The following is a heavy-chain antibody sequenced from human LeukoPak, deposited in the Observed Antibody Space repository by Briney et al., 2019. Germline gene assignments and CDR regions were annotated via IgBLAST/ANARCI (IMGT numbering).Heavy chain of an antibody. CDR3: ARYKWEYSSSWYLSEAFDV. CDR1: GGSISSGGYY. D-gene: IGHD6-13*01. Sequence: PSETLSLTRTVSGGSISSGGYYWSWIRQHPGKGLEWIGYIYYSGSTYYNPSLKSRVTISVDTSKNQFSLNLSSVTAADTAVYYCARYKWEYSSSWYLSEAFDVWGQGTMVTVSS. J-gene: IGHJ3*01. CDR2: IYYSGST. V-gene: IGHV4-31*03.